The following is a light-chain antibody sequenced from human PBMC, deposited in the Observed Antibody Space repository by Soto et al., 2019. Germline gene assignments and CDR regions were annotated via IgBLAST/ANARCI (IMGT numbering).Light chain of an antibody. CDR2: DAS. J-gene: IGKJ5*01. Sequence: EIVLTQSPGTLSLSPGERATLSCRASQSVSSSYLAWYQQKPGQAPRLLIYDASNRATGIPARFSDSGSGTDFTLTISSLEPEDFAVYYCQQRRNWITFGQGTRLEIK. CDR1: QSVSSSY. V-gene: IGKV3-11*01. CDR3: QQRRNWIT.